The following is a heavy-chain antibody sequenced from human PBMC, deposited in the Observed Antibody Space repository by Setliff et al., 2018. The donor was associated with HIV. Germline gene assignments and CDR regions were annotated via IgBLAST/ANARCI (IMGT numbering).Heavy chain of an antibody. CDR2: IRSKAHAVTT. CDR3: TAGVVAYPMPFFEL. CDR1: GFTFGDYA. J-gene: IGHJ4*02. D-gene: IGHD2-2*01. Sequence: QSGGSLRLSCSASGFTFGDYAMTWVRQAPGKGLEWVGFIRSKAHAVTTEYAASVKGRFSISRDDSKSIVYLQMSSLKTEDTAVYYCTAGVVAYPMPFFELWGQGTLVTVSS. V-gene: IGHV3-49*04.